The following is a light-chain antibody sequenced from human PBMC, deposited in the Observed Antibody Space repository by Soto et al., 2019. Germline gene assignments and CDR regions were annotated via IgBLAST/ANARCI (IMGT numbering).Light chain of an antibody. CDR3: SSFTTTNTWV. CDR1: SSDVGSGNF. CDR2: EVT. Sequence: QSALTQPASVSGSPGQSMTISCTGTSSDVGSGNFVSWFQQHPGKAPKLMIYEVTNRPSGVSYRFSGSKSGNTASLTISGLQAEDEADYYCSSFTTTNTWVFGVGTQLTVL. V-gene: IGLV2-14*01. J-gene: IGLJ3*02.